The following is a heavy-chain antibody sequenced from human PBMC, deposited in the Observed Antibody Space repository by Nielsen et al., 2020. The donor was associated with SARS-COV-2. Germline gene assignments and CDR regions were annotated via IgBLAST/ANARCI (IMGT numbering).Heavy chain of an antibody. CDR1: GGSISSYY. J-gene: IGHJ4*02. D-gene: IGHD6-19*01. CDR3: ARGSHSSGWPQIDY. CDR2: IYYSGST. Sequence: SETLSLTCTVSGGSISSYYWSWIRQPPGKGLEWIGYIYYSGSTNYNPSLKSRVTISVDTSKNQFSLKLSSVTAADTAVYYCARGSHSSGWPQIDYWGQGTLVTVSS. V-gene: IGHV4-59*01.